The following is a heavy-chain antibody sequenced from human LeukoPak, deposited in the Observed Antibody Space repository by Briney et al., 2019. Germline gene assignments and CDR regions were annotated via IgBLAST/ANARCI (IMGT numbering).Heavy chain of an antibody. V-gene: IGHV3-23*01. CDR1: GFPFSSYA. CDR2: ISGSGGST. J-gene: IGHJ6*02. Sequence: GSLRLSCAASGFPFSSYAMSWVRQAPGKGLEWVSAISGSGGSTYYADSVKGRFTIPRDNSKNTLYLQMNSLRAEDTAVYYCAKMLPRRFYYYYGMDVWGQGTTVTVSS. CDR3: AKMLPRRFYYYYGMDV. D-gene: IGHD3-3*01.